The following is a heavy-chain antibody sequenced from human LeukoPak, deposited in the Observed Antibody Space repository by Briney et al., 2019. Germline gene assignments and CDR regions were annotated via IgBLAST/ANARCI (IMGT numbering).Heavy chain of an antibody. Sequence: GVSLRLSCAASGFTFSNYATSWVRQAPGKGLEWVSGIGGSGGSTYYADSVKGRFTNSRENSKNTLYLQMNSLRAEDTAVYYCARSSGRSPRDRVPHWAQGTLVTVPS. V-gene: IGHV3-23*01. CDR3: ARSSGRSPRDRVPH. CDR1: GFTFSNYA. D-gene: IGHD1-26*01. J-gene: IGHJ4*02. CDR2: IGGSGGST.